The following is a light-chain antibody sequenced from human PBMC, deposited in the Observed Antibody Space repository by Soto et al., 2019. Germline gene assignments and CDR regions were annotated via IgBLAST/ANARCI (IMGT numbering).Light chain of an antibody. Sequence: SYELTQPPSVSVAPGKTARITCGGNNIGSKSVHWYQQKPGQAPVLVIYYDSDRPSGIPERFSGSNSGNTATLTISRVEAGDEADYYCQVWDSSSYNRSYVFGTGTKVTVL. CDR1: NIGSKS. CDR3: QVWDSSSYNRSYV. CDR2: YDS. V-gene: IGLV3-21*04. J-gene: IGLJ1*01.